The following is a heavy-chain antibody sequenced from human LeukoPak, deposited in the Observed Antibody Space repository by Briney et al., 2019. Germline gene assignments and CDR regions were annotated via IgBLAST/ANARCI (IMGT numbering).Heavy chain of an antibody. CDR2: IYHSGST. J-gene: IGHJ4*02. CDR1: GYSISSGYY. Sequence: SETLSLTCTVSGYSISSGYYWGWIRQPPGKGLEWIGSIYHSGSTYYNPSLKSRVTISVDTSKNQFSLKLSSVTAADTAVYYCARGDGGTRSFSPIPSGYFDYWGQGTLVTVSS. V-gene: IGHV4-38-2*02. CDR3: ARGDGGTRSFSPIPSGYFDY. D-gene: IGHD3-10*01.